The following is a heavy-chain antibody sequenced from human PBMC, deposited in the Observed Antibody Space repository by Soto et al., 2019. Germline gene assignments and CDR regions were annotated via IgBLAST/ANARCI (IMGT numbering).Heavy chain of an antibody. V-gene: IGHV3-23*01. CDR3: AKDRVVPAGIRSGFDD. CDR1: GFTFSNYA. Sequence: LRLSCAASGFTFSNYAMSWVRQAPGKGLEWVSAIGGSGGSTYYADSVKGRFAISRDNSKNTLYLRMNRLRAEDTALYFCAKDRVVPAGIRSGFDDWGQGTLVTVSS. D-gene: IGHD2-2*02. J-gene: IGHJ4*02. CDR2: IGGSGGST.